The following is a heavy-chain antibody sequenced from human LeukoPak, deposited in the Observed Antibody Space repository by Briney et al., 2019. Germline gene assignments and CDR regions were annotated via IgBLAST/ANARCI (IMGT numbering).Heavy chain of an antibody. CDR2: IYPGDSDT. Sequence: GESLKISCKGSGYSCTSYWIGWVRQMPGKGMEWIGIIYPGDSDTRYSPSLQGQDTISADKSISTAYLQWSSLKASDTAMYYCARRFSMPYVDYWGQGTLVTVSS. CDR1: GYSCTSYW. CDR3: ARRFSMPYVDY. J-gene: IGHJ4*02. V-gene: IGHV5-51*01. D-gene: IGHD2/OR15-2a*01.